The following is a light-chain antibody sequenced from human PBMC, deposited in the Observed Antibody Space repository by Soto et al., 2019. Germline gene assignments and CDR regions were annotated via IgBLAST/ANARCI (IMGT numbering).Light chain of an antibody. CDR2: GVS. CDR1: SSDIGGYNY. V-gene: IGLV2-11*01. J-gene: IGLJ1*01. Sequence: QSALTQPRSVSGSPGQSVTISCTGTSSDIGGYNYVSWYQQYSGKAPKLMISGVSKRPSGVPDRFSGSKSGSTASLTISGLQAEDEADYYCCSYAGSYSYVFGTGTKVTVL. CDR3: CSYAGSYSYV.